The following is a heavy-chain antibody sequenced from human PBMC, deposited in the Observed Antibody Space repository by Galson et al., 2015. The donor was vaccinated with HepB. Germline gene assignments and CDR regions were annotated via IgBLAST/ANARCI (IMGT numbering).Heavy chain of an antibody. V-gene: IGHV1-46*04. CDR1: GYTLTSYY. J-gene: IGHJ4*02. CDR2: ITPSAASP. Sequence: SVKVSWKASGYTLTSYYMHWVRQAPGEGLEWMGLITPSAASPTYAHKLQGRVTMTRDTSTNTVYMELSNLRSEDTAIYYCARDPGGYCTGGRCYHLDFWGQGTLVIVSS. D-gene: IGHD2-8*02. CDR3: ARDPGGYCTGGRCYHLDF.